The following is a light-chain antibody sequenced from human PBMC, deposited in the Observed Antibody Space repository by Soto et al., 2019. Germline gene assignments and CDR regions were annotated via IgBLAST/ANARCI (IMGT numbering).Light chain of an antibody. CDR2: EVT. CDR1: SGDIGSYNR. J-gene: IGLJ1*01. V-gene: IGLV2-14*01. Sequence: LTQPASVSGSPGQSITISCTGTSGDIGSYNRVSWYQQHPGKAPKLIIYEVTDRPSGVSNRFSGSKSGNTASLTISGLQAEDEAEYYCSSYTNINTSACVFGTGTKVTVL. CDR3: SSYTNINTSACV.